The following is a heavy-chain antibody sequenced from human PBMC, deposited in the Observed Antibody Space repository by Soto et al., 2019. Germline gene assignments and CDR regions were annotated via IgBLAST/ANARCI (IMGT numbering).Heavy chain of an antibody. CDR2: ISGSGGHT. J-gene: IGHJ4*02. CDR1: GFTFSSYA. Sequence: PGGSLRLSCAASGFTFSSYAMSWARQAPGKGLEWVSGISGSGGHTYYADSVKGRFTISRDNSKNTLYLQMNSLRGEDTAVYYCAQGVAVVAANTFDYWGQGTPVTVSS. CDR3: AQGVAVVAANTFDY. D-gene: IGHD2-15*01. V-gene: IGHV3-23*01.